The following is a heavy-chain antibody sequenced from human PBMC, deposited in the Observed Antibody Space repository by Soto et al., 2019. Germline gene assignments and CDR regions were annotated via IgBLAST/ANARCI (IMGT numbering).Heavy chain of an antibody. V-gene: IGHV3-30-3*01. CDR1: GFTFSSYA. Sequence: QVQLVESGGGVVQPGRSPRLSCAASGFTFSSYAMHWVRQAPGKGLEWVAVISYDGSNKYYADSVKGRFTISRDNSKNTLYLQMNSLRAEDTAVYYCARGEEDYFDYWGQGTLVTVSS. CDR2: ISYDGSNK. J-gene: IGHJ4*02. CDR3: ARGEEDYFDY.